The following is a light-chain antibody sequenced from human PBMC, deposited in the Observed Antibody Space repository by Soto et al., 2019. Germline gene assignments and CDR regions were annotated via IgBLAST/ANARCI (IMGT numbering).Light chain of an antibody. CDR2: DAS. CDR3: QQYGSSLIT. CDR1: QSVSSY. J-gene: IGKJ5*01. Sequence: EIVLTQSPSTLSLSPGERATLSCRASQSVSSYLAWYQQKPGQAPRLLIYDASNRATGIPARFSGSGSGTDFTLTISSLEPEDFAMYYCQQYGSSLITFGQGTRLEIK. V-gene: IGKV3-11*01.